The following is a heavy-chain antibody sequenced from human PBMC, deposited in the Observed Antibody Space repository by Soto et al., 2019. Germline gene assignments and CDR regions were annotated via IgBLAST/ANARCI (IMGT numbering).Heavy chain of an antibody. Sequence: ASVKVSCKASGYTFIGHFLHWVRQAPGQGLEWMGWVNPNSGDTNYAQKFQGRVTMTRDTSISTAYMDLTRLTPDDSAVYYCAREDLAVLPAADSLHLWGQGTLVTVYS. J-gene: IGHJ5*02. V-gene: IGHV1-2*02. CDR1: GYTFIGHF. CDR3: AREDLAVLPAADSLHL. CDR2: VNPNSGDT. D-gene: IGHD6-13*01.